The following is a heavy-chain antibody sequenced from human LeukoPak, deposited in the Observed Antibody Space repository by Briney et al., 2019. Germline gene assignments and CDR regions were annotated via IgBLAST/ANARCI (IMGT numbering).Heavy chain of an antibody. CDR2: INPHSGAT. Sequence: ASVTVSFTSSGYGFTDVYFNWVRQAPGQGLEWMGWINPHSGATNYAQRFQGRVSMNASLDKAYIELSRLTSDDTAVYYCATSSSVTHTLDPWGQGTLVTVSS. V-gene: IGHV1-2*02. J-gene: IGHJ5*02. D-gene: IGHD5/OR15-5a*01. CDR3: ATSSSVTHTLDP. CDR1: GYGFTDVY.